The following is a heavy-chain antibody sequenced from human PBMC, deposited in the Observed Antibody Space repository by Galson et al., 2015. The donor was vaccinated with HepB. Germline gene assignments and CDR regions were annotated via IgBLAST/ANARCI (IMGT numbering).Heavy chain of an antibody. D-gene: IGHD2-2*01. J-gene: IGHJ3*02. CDR3: ARSYCSSTSCYAFDI. CDR2: ISAYNGNT. CDR1: GSTFTSYG. Sequence: SVKVSCKASGSTFTSYGISWVRQAPGQGLEWMGWISAYNGNTNYAQKLQGRVTMTTDTSTSTAYMELRSLRSDDTAVYYCARSYCSSTSCYAFDIWGQGTMVTVSS. V-gene: IGHV1-18*04.